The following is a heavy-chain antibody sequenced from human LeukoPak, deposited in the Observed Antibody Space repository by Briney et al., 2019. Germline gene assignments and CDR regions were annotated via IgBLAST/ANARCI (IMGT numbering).Heavy chain of an antibody. Sequence: PSETLSLTCAVSGYSISSGYYWGWIRQPPGKGLEWIGSIYHSGSTYYNPSLKSRATISVDTSKNQFSLKLSSVTAADTAVYYCARLNDFWEDYWGQGTLVTVSS. J-gene: IGHJ4*02. CDR3: ARLNDFWEDY. D-gene: IGHD3-3*01. V-gene: IGHV4-38-2*01. CDR1: GYSISSGYY. CDR2: IYHSGST.